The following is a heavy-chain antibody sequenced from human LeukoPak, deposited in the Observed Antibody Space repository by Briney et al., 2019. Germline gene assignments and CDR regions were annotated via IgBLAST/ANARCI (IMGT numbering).Heavy chain of an antibody. CDR1: GGSISSYY. CDR2: IYYSGST. J-gene: IGHJ4*02. Sequence: SETLSLTCSVSGGSISSYYWSWIRQPPGKGLEWIGYIYYSGSTNYNASLKSRVTISVDTSKNQFSLKLSSVTAADTAVYYCARAGLGYDILTGYPKPREFDYWGQGILVTVSS. CDR3: ARAGLGYDILTGYPKPREFDY. D-gene: IGHD3-9*01. V-gene: IGHV4-59*12.